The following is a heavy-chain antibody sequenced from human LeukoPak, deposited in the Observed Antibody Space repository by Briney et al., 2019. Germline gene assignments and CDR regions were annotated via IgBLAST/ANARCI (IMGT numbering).Heavy chain of an antibody. J-gene: IGHJ4*02. CDR2: VIPFFGSP. CDR3: ARSTTLVATGDY. Sequence: SVKVSCKASGGTFRAYAITWLRQAPGQGLEWIGGVIPFFGSPNYAQKFQGRGTITTDESTNTAYMELSSLRSDDTAVYYCARSTTLVATGDYWGQGTLVSISS. CDR1: GGTFRAYA. V-gene: IGHV1-69*05. D-gene: IGHD2-8*02.